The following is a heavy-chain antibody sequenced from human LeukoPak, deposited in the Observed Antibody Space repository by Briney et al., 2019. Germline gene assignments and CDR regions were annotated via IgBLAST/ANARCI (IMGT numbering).Heavy chain of an antibody. CDR3: ARERHYDSSGYRPYYYYYYMDV. CDR2: IYYSGST. Sequence: SETLSLTCTVSGGSISSYYWSWIRQPPGKGLEWIGYIYYSGSTNYNPSLKSRVTISVDTSKNQFSLKLSSVTAADTAVYYCARERHYDSSGYRPYYYYYYMDVWGKGTTVTVSS. J-gene: IGHJ6*03. D-gene: IGHD3-22*01. V-gene: IGHV4-59*01. CDR1: GGSISSYY.